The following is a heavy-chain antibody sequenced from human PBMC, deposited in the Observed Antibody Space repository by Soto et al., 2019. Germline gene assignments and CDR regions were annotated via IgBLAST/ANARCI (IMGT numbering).Heavy chain of an antibody. D-gene: IGHD6-13*01. CDR2: ISSSGSTI. V-gene: IGHV3-11*01. Sequence: PGGSLRLSCAASGFTFSDYYMSWIRQAPGKGLEWVSYISSSGSTIYYADSVKGRFTISRDNAKNSLYLQMNSLRAEDTAVYYYARTTYPSSSWSPEAGFDPWAQGPLVTVSS. CDR1: GFTFSDYY. J-gene: IGHJ5*02. CDR3: ARTTYPSSSWSPEAGFDP.